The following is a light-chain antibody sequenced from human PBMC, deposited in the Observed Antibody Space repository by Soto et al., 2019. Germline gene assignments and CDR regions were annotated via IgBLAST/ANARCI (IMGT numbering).Light chain of an antibody. CDR3: QQTSSFPRT. CDR1: QDISDW. J-gene: IGKJ1*01. CDR2: PAS. V-gene: IGKV1-12*01. Sequence: DIKMTQSPSPVSASVGDRVTITCRASQDISDWLAWYQQKPGQAPKLLIYPASTLQSGVSSRFSGSRSGTDFTLTSISLQPEDFATYFCQQTSSFPRTFCRGTKVEI.